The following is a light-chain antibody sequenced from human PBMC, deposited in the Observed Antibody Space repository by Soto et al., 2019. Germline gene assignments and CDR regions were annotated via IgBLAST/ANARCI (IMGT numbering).Light chain of an antibody. CDR1: QSVDTN. Sequence: EVVMTQSPATLSVSPGDRATFSCRASQSVDTNVAWYQQKPGQAPRLLVHGASTRATGVPARFTGIGSGTDFTLTISGLQSEDFAVYYCHQYNFWPTFGQGTKVDIK. V-gene: IGKV3-15*01. CDR3: HQYNFWPT. CDR2: GAS. J-gene: IGKJ1*01.